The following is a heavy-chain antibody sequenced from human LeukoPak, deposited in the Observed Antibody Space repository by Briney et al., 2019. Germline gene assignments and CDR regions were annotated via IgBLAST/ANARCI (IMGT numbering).Heavy chain of an antibody. CDR3: ARSGGEAVAGPMWGYYYYGMDV. CDR2: IIPIFGTA. Sequence: ASVKVSCTASGGTFSSCAISWVRQAPGQGLEWMGGIIPIFGTANYAQKFQGRVTITADESTSTAYMELSSLRSEDTAVYYCARSGGEAVAGPMWGYYYYGMDVWGQGTTVTVSS. D-gene: IGHD6-19*01. V-gene: IGHV1-69*13. CDR1: GGTFSSCA. J-gene: IGHJ6*02.